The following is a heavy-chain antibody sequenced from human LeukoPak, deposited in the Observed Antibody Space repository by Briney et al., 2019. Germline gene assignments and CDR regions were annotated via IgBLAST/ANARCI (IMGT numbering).Heavy chain of an antibody. Sequence: SETLSLTCTVYGGSFSGYYWSWIRQPPGKGLEWIGEINHSGSTNYNPSLKSRVTISVDTSKNQFSLKLSSVTAADTAVYYCARGSWYDPNWFDPWGQGTLVTVSS. CDR1: GGSFSGYY. CDR3: ARGSWYDPNWFDP. V-gene: IGHV4-34*01. CDR2: INHSGST. J-gene: IGHJ5*02. D-gene: IGHD6-13*01.